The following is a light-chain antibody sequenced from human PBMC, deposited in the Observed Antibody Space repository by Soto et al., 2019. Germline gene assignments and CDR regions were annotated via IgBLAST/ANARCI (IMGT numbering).Light chain of an antibody. CDR3: ASWDDSLNGV. J-gene: IGLJ2*01. CDR2: DNN. V-gene: IGLV1-44*01. Sequence: QSVLTQPPSASGTPGQRVTISCSGSSSNIGRNTVNWYQQLPGAAPTLLIYDNNQRPSGVPDRFSGSKSGTSASLAISGLQSEDEADYYCASWDDSLNGVFGGGTKLTVL. CDR1: SSNIGRNT.